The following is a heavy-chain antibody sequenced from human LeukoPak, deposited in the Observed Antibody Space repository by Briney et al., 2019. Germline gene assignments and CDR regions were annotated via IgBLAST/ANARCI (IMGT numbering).Heavy chain of an antibody. CDR2: INHSGST. CDR3: ARSLLVRGVNEYFQH. CDR1: GGSISSSSYY. D-gene: IGHD3-10*01. Sequence: SETLSLTCTVSGGSISSSSYYWSWIRQPPGKGLEWIGEINHSGSTNYNPSLKSRVTISVDTSKNQFSLKLSSVTAADTAVYYCARSLLVRGVNEYFQHWGQGTLVTVSS. J-gene: IGHJ1*01. V-gene: IGHV4-39*07.